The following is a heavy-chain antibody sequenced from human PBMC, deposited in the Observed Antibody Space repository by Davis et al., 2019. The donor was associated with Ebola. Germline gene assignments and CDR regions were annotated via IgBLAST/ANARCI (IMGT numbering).Heavy chain of an antibody. D-gene: IGHD2-2*01. CDR2: INPNSGGT. CDR3: ARDPGYCSSTSCYGNGMDV. J-gene: IGHJ6*02. V-gene: IGHV1-2*04. CDR1: GYTFTGYY. Sequence: VKVSCKASGYTFTGYYMHWVRQAPGQGLQGLGWINPNSGGTNYAQKFQGWVTMTRDTSISTAYMELSRLRSDDTAVYYCARDPGYCSSTSCYGNGMDVWGQGTTVTVSS.